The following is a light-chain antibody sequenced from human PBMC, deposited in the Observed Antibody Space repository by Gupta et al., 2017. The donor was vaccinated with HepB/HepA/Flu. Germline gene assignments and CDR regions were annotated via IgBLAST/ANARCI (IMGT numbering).Light chain of an antibody. Sequence: DFVMTQSPESLPVSLGERTTINCKSSQSVLYSSNNKNYLAWYQQKPGQPPKLLIYWASTRESGVPDRFSGSGSGTDFTLTISSLQAEDVAVYYCQQYYTTPCSFGQGTKLEIK. CDR1: QSVLYSSNNKNY. J-gene: IGKJ2*04. CDR3: QQYYTTPCS. V-gene: IGKV4-1*01. CDR2: WAS.